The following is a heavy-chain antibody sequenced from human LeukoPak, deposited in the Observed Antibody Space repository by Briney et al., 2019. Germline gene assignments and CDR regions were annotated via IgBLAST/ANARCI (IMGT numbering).Heavy chain of an antibody. Sequence: GGSLRLSCAASRFSFSNYWMHWVRQAPGKGLVWVSRVKSDGSNPSYADSVKGRFTNSRDNAENKLYLQMNTLGAEDTAVYYCTRDIVSGSGSLVYWGQGTLVTVSS. J-gene: IGHJ4*02. D-gene: IGHD3-10*01. CDR2: VKSDGSNP. CDR1: RFSFSNYW. CDR3: TRDIVSGSGSLVY. V-gene: IGHV3-74*01.